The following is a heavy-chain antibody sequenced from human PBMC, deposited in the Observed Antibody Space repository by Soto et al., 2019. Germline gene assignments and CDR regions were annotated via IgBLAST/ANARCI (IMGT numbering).Heavy chain of an antibody. CDR1: GGSISSYY. Sequence: QVQLQESGPGLVKPSETLSLTCTVSGGSISSYYWSWIRQPPGKRLEWIGYIYYSGSTNYNPSLKSRVTISVDTSKNQFSLKLSSVTAADTAVYYCASSRGWYGYGMDVWGQGTTVTVSS. CDR2: IYYSGST. CDR3: ASSRGWYGYGMDV. J-gene: IGHJ6*02. V-gene: IGHV4-59*01. D-gene: IGHD6-19*01.